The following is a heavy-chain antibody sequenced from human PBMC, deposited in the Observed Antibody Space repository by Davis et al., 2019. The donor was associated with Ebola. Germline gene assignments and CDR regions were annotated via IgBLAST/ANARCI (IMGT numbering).Heavy chain of an antibody. J-gene: IGHJ4*02. D-gene: IGHD3-3*01. Sequence: GGSLRLSCAASGFTFSSYAMHWVRQAPGKGLEWVAVISYDGSNKYYADFVKGRFTISRDNSKNTLYLQMNSLRAEDTAVYYCAKGRDFWSGYRGPDYWGQGTLVTVSS. CDR2: ISYDGSNK. CDR1: GFTFSSYA. CDR3: AKGRDFWSGYRGPDY. V-gene: IGHV3-30-3*01.